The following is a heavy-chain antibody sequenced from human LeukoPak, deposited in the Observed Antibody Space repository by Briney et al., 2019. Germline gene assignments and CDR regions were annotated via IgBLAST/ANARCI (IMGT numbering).Heavy chain of an antibody. CDR2: INPDSGFT. V-gene: IGHV1-2*02. Sequence: GASVKVSCKASGYTFTNYYMHWVRQAPGQGLELMGGINPDSGFTNYAQKFKGRVTMTRDTSTSTAYLEVRSLTSDDAAVYYCAPTAEAYTSWWKVWGQGTLVTVSS. CDR1: GYTFTNYY. CDR3: APTAEAYTSWWKV. J-gene: IGHJ4*02. D-gene: IGHD3-16*01.